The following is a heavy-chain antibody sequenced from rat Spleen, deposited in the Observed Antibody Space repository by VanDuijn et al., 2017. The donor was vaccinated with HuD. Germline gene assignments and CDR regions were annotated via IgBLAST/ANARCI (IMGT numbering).Heavy chain of an antibody. J-gene: IGHJ4*01. CDR2: IVDDGSNT. CDR1: GFTFRNYG. D-gene: IGHD1-6*01. V-gene: IGHV5-29*01. Sequence: EVQLVESGRALVQPGRSLKLSCAASGFTFRNYGMAWVRQTLTRGLEWVAAIVDDGSNTFYRDSVKGRFTISRDNAKSTLYLQVDSLRSEDTAIYYCARPTTDYYFAKGYYVMDAWGQGASVTVSS. CDR3: ARPTTDYYFAKGYYVMDA.